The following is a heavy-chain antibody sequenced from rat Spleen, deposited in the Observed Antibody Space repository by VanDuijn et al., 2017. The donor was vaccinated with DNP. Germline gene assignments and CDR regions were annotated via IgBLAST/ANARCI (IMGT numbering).Heavy chain of an antibody. D-gene: IGHD4-3*01. J-gene: IGHJ4*01. CDR1: GFTFSNYW. V-gene: IGHV5-31*01. Sequence: EVQLVESGGGLVQPGRSLKLSCAVSGFTFSNYWMTWIRQAPGKGLEWVASISNTGDNTYYSDSVKGRFTISRDNAQSTLYLQMDSLRSEDTATYYCTRHRTIMPYYCARDRFGVPGVMDAWGQGASVTVSS. CDR2: ISNTGDNT. CDR3: TRHRTIMPYYCARDRFGVPGVMDA.